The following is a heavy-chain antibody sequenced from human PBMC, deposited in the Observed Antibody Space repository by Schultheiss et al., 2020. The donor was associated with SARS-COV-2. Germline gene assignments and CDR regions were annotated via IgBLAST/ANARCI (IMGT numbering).Heavy chain of an antibody. V-gene: IGHV4-59*12. Sequence: GSLRLSCTVSGGSISSYYWSWIRQPPGKGLEWIGSIYYSGSTYYNPSLKSRVTISVDTSKNQFSLEMTSLTAADTAVYYCARVWGALVRAFDVSGQGTTVPVSS. J-gene: IGHJ3*01. CDR1: GGSISSYY. CDR3: ARVWGALVRAFDV. D-gene: IGHD3-16*01. CDR2: IYYSGST.